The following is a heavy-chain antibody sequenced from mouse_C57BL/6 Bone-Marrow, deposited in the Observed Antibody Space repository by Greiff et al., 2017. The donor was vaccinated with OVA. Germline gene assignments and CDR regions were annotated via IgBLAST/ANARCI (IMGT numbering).Heavy chain of an antibody. V-gene: IGHV5-16*01. D-gene: IGHD4-1*02. CDR3: ARASTGFDY. CDR2: INYDGSST. Sequence: EVQLVESEGGLVQPGSSMKLSCTASGFTFSDYYTAWVRQVPEKGLEWVANINYDGSSTYYLDSLKSRFIISRDNAKNILYLQMSSLKSEDTATYYCARASTGFDYWGQGTTLTVSS. CDR1: GFTFSDYY. J-gene: IGHJ2*01.